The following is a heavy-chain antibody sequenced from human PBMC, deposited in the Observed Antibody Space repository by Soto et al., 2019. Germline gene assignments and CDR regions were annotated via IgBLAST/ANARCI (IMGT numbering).Heavy chain of an antibody. CDR3: SRGRGTVTTVTTHVDY. V-gene: IGHV4-31*03. Sequence: SETLSLTCTVSGGSISSGGYYLSWIRQHPGKGLEWIGYIYYSGSTYYNPSLKSRVTISVDTSKNQFSLKLSSVTAADTAEYYCSRGRGTVTTVTTHVDYWGQGTLVTVSA. CDR2: IYYSGST. J-gene: IGHJ4*02. CDR1: GGSISSGGYY. D-gene: IGHD4-17*01.